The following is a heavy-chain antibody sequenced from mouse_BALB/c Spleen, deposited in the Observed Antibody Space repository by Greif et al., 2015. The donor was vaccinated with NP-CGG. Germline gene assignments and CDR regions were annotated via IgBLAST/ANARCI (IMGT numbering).Heavy chain of an antibody. Sequence: EVQLQQSGPELVKPGASVKISCKASGYSFTGYFMNWVMQSHGKSLEWIGRINPYNGDTFYNQKFKGKATLTVDKSSSTAHRELRSLASEDSAVYYCAKGGDIYYDYDNYAMDYWGQGTSVTVSS. CDR1: GYSFTGYF. V-gene: IGHV1-20*02. CDR2: INPYNGDT. CDR3: AKGGDIYYDYDNYAMDY. D-gene: IGHD2-4*01. J-gene: IGHJ4*01.